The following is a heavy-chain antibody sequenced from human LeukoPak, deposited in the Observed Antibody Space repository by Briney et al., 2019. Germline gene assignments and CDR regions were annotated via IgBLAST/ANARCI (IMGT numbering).Heavy chain of an antibody. Sequence: GGSLSLSCAASGFTFSSYNMNWVGQAPGKGLEGVSSITSDSRYKYYPDSVKGRFTISRDNAKNSLYLQMNSLRAEDAALYFCARDPYSGSYGPYYYYYMDVWGKGTTVTISS. J-gene: IGHJ6*03. CDR1: GFTFSSYN. D-gene: IGHD1-26*01. CDR2: ITSDSRYK. V-gene: IGHV3-21*01. CDR3: ARDPYSGSYGPYYYYYMDV.